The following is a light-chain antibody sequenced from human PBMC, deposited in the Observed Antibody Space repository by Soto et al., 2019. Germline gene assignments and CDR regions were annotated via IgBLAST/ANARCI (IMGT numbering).Light chain of an antibody. J-gene: IGLJ1*01. CDR3: SSYTRDNRSYV. V-gene: IGLV2-14*01. CDR2: EVS. CDR1: SVAVGAYTS. Sequence: QSVLTPPASVSGSPGQSINISCTGISVAVGAYTSVSWDQQHPVKAHNLIIYEVSNRPSVVSNRFSFSKSCNTSSRTISGLQAEDEAHSYCSSYTRDNRSYVFGTGTQVTVL.